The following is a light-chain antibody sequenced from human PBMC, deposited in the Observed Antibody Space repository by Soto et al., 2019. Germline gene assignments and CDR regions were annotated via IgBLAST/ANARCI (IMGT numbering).Light chain of an antibody. CDR2: EAS. Sequence: DIQMTQSPSSLSASVGDRVTITCRASQGIRHYLAWYQQKPGKVPKLLIYEASNLQSGVPSRFSGSGSGTDFTLTISSLQPEDFATYYCQQSYSTITFGQGTRLEIK. J-gene: IGKJ5*01. CDR3: QQSYSTIT. V-gene: IGKV1-27*01. CDR1: QGIRHY.